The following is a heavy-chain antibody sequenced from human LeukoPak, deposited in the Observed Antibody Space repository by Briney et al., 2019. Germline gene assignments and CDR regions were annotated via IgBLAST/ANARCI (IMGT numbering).Heavy chain of an antibody. Sequence: PGGSLRLSCAASGDTFSSHEMNWVRQAPGRGLEWVSYISSTGSTVHYADSVKGRFTISRDNAKNSLFLQMNSLRAEDTAVYYCARVPGSSGWNYYFDYWGQGTLVTVSS. V-gene: IGHV3-48*03. CDR1: GDTFSSHE. J-gene: IGHJ4*02. D-gene: IGHD6-19*01. CDR3: ARVPGSSGWNYYFDY. CDR2: ISSTGSTV.